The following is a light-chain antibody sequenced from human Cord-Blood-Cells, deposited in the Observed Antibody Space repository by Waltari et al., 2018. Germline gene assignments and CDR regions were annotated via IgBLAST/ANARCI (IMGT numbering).Light chain of an antibody. J-gene: IGLJ1*01. V-gene: IGLV1-40*01. CDR2: GNS. CDR3: QSYDSSLSGYV. Sequence: QSVLTQPPPVSGAPGPRVTISCTGRRSNSGAGYDGHWYQQLPGTAPKLLIYGNSNRPSGVPDRFSGSKSGTSASLAITGLQAEDEADYYCQSYDSSLSGYVFGTGTKVTVL. CDR1: RSNSGAGYD.